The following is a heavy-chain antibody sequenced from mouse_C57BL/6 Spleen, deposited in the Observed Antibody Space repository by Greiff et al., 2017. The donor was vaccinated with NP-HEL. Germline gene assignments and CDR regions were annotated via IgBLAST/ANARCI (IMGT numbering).Heavy chain of an antibody. CDR3: ARRGRMDY. CDR1: GYTFTDYY. V-gene: IGHV1-26*01. J-gene: IGHJ4*01. Sequence: EVQLQQSGPELVKPGASVKISCKASGYTFTDYYMNWVKQSHGKSLEWIGDINPNNGGTSYNQKFKGKATLTVDKSSSTAYMELRSLTSEDSAVYYCARRGRMDYWGQRTSVTVSS. CDR2: INPNNGGT. D-gene: IGHD3-3*01.